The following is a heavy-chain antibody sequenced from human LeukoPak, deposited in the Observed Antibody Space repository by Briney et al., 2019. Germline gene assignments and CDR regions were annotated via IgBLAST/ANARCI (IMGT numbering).Heavy chain of an antibody. CDR3: ASHYDTSGYHYFDF. Sequence: GRSLRLSCAASGFTFGSYAMHWARQAPGKGLEWVAVISYDGSNKYYADSVKGRFTISRDNSKNTLYLQMNSLRAEDTAVYYCASHYDTSGYHYFDFRGQGTLVTVSS. CDR1: GFTFGSYA. J-gene: IGHJ4*02. V-gene: IGHV3-30-3*01. D-gene: IGHD3-22*01. CDR2: ISYDGSNK.